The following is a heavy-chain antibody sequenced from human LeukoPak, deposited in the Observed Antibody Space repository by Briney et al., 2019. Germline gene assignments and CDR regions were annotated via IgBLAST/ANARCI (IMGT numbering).Heavy chain of an antibody. Sequence: PGRSLRLSCAASGFTFDDYAMHWVRQAPGKGLEWVSGISWNSGRIGYADSVKGRFTISRDNAKNSLYLQMNSLRAEDTALYYCAKDIGGGYERYYYYYYGMDVWGQGTTVTVSS. CDR3: AKDIGGGYERYYYYYYGMDV. CDR1: GFTFDDYA. D-gene: IGHD5-12*01. V-gene: IGHV3-9*01. CDR2: ISWNSGRI. J-gene: IGHJ6*02.